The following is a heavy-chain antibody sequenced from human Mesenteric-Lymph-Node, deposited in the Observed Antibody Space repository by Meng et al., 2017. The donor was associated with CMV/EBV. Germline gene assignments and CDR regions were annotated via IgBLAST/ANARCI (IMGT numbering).Heavy chain of an antibody. CDR3: ARGGDYVWGSYRFLRRNWFDP. J-gene: IGHJ5*02. Sequence: GSLRLSCTVSGGSISSYYWSWIRQPPGKGLEWIGYIYYSGSTNYNPSLKSRVTISVDTSKNQFSLKLSSVTAADTAVYYCARGGDYVWGSYRFLRRNWFDPWGQGTLVTVSS. CDR1: GGSISSYY. V-gene: IGHV4-59*01. CDR2: IYYSGST. D-gene: IGHD3-16*02.